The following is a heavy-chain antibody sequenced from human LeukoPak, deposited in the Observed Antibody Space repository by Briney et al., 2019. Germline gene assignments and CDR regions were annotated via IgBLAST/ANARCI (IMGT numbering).Heavy chain of an antibody. CDR1: GYSFTSYW. V-gene: IGHV5-51*01. CDR3: ARGARIAARPYYFDY. J-gene: IGHJ4*02. Sequence: GESLKISCKGSGYSFTSYWIGWVRQMPGKGLEWTGIIYPGDSDTRYSPSFQGQVTISADKSISTAYLQWGSLKASDTAMYYCARGARIAARPYYFDYWGQGTLVTVSS. CDR2: IYPGDSDT. D-gene: IGHD6-6*01.